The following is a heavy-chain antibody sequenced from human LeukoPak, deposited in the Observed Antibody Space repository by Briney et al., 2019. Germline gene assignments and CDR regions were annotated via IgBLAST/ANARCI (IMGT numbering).Heavy chain of an antibody. Sequence: QPGGSLRLSCAASGFTFSSYAMSWVRQAPGKGLEWVSAISGSGGSTYYADSVKGRFTISRDNFKNTLYLQMNSLRAEDTAVYYCAKDSYRTIVVVPAAIWDYWGQGTLVTVSS. CDR2: ISGSGGST. CDR1: GFTFSSYA. J-gene: IGHJ4*02. V-gene: IGHV3-23*01. D-gene: IGHD2-2*01. CDR3: AKDSYRTIVVVPAAIWDY.